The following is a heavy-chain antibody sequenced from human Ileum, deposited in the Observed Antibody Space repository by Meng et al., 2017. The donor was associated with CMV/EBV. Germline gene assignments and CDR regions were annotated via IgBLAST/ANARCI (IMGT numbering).Heavy chain of an antibody. Sequence: RLLRQESGPGRVKASGTLPPTCTVSGGSISSSTYYWGWVRQPPGKGLEWIGLMRSSGSSFYSPSLRSRVTMSVDTSKNQFSLKVNSVTAADTAVYYCARDSSGVSGTFDSWGQGTLVTVSS. CDR3: ARDSSGVSGTFDS. CDR2: MRSSGSS. D-gene: IGHD5/OR15-5a*01. V-gene: IGHV4-39*06. CDR1: GGSISSSTYY. J-gene: IGHJ4*02.